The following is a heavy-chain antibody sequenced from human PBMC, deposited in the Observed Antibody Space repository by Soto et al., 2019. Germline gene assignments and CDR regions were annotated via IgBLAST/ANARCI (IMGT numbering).Heavy chain of an antibody. CDR1: GGSISSSSYY. V-gene: IGHV4-39*01. CDR2: IYYRGST. J-gene: IGHJ3*02. CDR3: ARRHRDRDAFDI. Sequence: QLQLQESGPGLVKPSETLSLTCTVSGGSISSSSYYWGWIRQPPGKGLEWIGSIYYRGSTYYNPSLKSRVTISVDTSKNQFSLKLSSVTAADTAVYYCARRHRDRDAFDIWGQGTMVTVSS. D-gene: IGHD2-21*02.